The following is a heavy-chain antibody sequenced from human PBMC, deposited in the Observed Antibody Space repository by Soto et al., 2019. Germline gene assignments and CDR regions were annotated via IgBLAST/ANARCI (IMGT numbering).Heavy chain of an antibody. J-gene: IGHJ4*02. CDR2: IYYSGST. Sequence: SETLSLTCTVSGGSISSYYWSWIRQPPGKGLEWIGYIYYSGSTNYNPSLKSRVTISVDTSKNQFSLKLSSVTAADTAVYYCARLNGDYVGYWGQGTLVTVSS. V-gene: IGHV4-59*08. D-gene: IGHD4-17*01. CDR1: GGSISSYY. CDR3: ARLNGDYVGY.